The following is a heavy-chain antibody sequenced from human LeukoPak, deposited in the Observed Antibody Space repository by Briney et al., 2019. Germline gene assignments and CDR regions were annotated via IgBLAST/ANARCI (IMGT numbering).Heavy chain of an antibody. CDR1: GLTFSGSA. CDR2: IRSKANSYAT. Sequence: GGSLTLSCAASGLTFSGSAMHWARHASGKGPEWVGRIRSKANSYATAYAASMTGRFTISRDDTKNTAYLQMNSLKTEETAVYYCTSRSDSSSFDYWGEGNLVTVSS. V-gene: IGHV3-73*01. D-gene: IGHD3-10*01. J-gene: IGHJ4*02. CDR3: TSRSDSSSFDY.